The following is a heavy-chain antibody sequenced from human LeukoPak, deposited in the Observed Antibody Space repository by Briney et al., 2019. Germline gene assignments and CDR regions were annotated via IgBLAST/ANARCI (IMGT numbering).Heavy chain of an antibody. CDR1: GGSISSHY. J-gene: IGHJ6*03. Sequence: SETLSLTCTVSGGSISSHYWSWIRQPPGKGLEWIGYIYYSGSTNYNPSLKGRVTISVDTSKNQFSLKLSSVTAADTAVYYCARGAKDYYYYMDVWGKGTTVTVSS. CDR2: IYYSGST. V-gene: IGHV4-59*11. CDR3: ARGAKDYYYYMDV.